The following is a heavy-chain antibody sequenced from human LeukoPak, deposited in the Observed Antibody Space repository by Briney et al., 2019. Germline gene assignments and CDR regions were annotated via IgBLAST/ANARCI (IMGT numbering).Heavy chain of an antibody. J-gene: IGHJ5*02. Sequence: GGSLRLSCAASGFSFSSYAMSWVRKAPGPGLEWVSAVSGSGGGTSYADSAMSRFTTSSDNSKNTLYLQMNSLRAEDTAVYYGASWSSWFDPWGQGTLVTVSS. CDR2: VSGSGGGT. CDR3: ASWSSWFDP. D-gene: IGHD3-3*01. V-gene: IGHV3-23*01. CDR1: GFSFSSYA.